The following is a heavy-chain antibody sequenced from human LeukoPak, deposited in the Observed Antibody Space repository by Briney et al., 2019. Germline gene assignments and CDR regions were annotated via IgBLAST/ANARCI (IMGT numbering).Heavy chain of an antibody. D-gene: IGHD1-26*01. V-gene: IGHV3-23*01. Sequence: GGSLRLSCAASGFTVSSNYMSWVRQAPGKGLEWVSAISATGATYYADSVKGRFTISRDNSKNTLYLQLNSLGAEDTALYYCAKLGGTYPDDYWGPGTLVTVSS. CDR1: GFTVSSNY. CDR2: ISATGAT. CDR3: AKLGGTYPDDY. J-gene: IGHJ4*02.